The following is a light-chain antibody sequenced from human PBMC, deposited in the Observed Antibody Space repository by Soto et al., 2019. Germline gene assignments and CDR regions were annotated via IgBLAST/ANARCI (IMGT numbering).Light chain of an antibody. CDR3: CSYAGSRTHVL. CDR1: SSDVGSYNL. J-gene: IGLJ2*01. CDR2: EVS. Sequence: QSVLTQPPSVSGSPGQSITISCIGTSSDVGSYNLVSWYQQHPGKAPKVLIYEVSERPSGVSNRFSGSKSGNTASLTISGLQAEDEAEYYCCSYAGSRTHVLFGGGTKLTVL. V-gene: IGLV2-23*02.